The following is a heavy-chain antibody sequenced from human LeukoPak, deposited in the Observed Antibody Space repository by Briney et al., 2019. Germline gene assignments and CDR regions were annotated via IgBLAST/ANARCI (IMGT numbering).Heavy chain of an antibody. D-gene: IGHD2-15*01. CDR2: TYSGGGT. CDR1: GFTVSSNY. V-gene: IGHV3-53*01. Sequence: PGGSLRLSCAASGFTVSSNYMSWVRQAPGKGLEWVSVTYSGGGTYYADSVKGRFTISRDNSKKTLYLQMNSLRAEDTAVYYCARGGGSGLVGYFDYWGQGTLVTVSS. J-gene: IGHJ4*02. CDR3: ARGGGSGLVGYFDY.